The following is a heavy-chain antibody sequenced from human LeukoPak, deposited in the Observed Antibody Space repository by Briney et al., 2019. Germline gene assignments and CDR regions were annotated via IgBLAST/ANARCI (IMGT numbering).Heavy chain of an antibody. Sequence: GGSLRLSCAASGFTFSSYAMSWVRQAPGKGLEWVSVISGSGGSTYYADSVKGRFTISRDNAKNSLYLQMNSLRAEDTAVYYCARARGYVWGSYRPFDYWGQGTLVTVSS. V-gene: IGHV3-23*01. D-gene: IGHD3-16*02. J-gene: IGHJ4*02. CDR2: ISGSGGST. CDR1: GFTFSSYA. CDR3: ARARGYVWGSYRPFDY.